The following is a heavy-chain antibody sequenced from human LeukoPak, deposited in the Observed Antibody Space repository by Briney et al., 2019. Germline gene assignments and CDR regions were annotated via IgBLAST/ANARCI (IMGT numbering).Heavy chain of an antibody. D-gene: IGHD5-12*01. J-gene: IGHJ4*02. Sequence: PGGSLRLSCAASGFTFSSYGMHWVRQAPGKGLEWVAVISYDGSNKYYADSVKGRFTISRDNSKNTLYLQMNSLRAEDTAVYYCAKSHFAWLRLDYWGQGTLVTVSS. CDR3: AKSHFAWLRLDY. CDR1: GFTFSSYG. V-gene: IGHV3-30*18. CDR2: ISYDGSNK.